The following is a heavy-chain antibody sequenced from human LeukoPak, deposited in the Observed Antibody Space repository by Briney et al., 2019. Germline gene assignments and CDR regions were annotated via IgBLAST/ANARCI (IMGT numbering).Heavy chain of an antibody. J-gene: IGHJ4*02. CDR1: GGSISSYY. D-gene: IGHD3-3*01. CDR3: ARVSSITIFGVVTYYFDY. V-gene: IGHV4-59*01. CDR2: IYYSGST. Sequence: PSETLSLTCTVSGGSISSYYWSWIRQPPGKGLEWIGYIYYSGSTNYNPSLKSRVTISVDTSKNQFSLKLSSVTAADTAVYYCARVSSITIFGVVTYYFDYWGQGTLVTVSS.